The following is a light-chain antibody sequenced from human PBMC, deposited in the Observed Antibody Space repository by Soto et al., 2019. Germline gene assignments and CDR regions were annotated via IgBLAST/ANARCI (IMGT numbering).Light chain of an antibody. V-gene: IGKV1-5*01. J-gene: IGKJ1*01. CDR2: DAS. CDR1: QSISSW. Sequence: DIQMTQSPSTLSASVGDRVTITCRASQSISSWLAWYQQKPGKAPKLLIYDASSLESGVPSRFSGSGSGTEFTLTISSLQPDDFATYYCQQYNSAWTVGQGAQVEI. CDR3: QQYNSAWT.